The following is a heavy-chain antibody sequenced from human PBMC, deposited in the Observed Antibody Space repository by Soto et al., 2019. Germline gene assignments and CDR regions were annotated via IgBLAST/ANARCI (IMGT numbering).Heavy chain of an antibody. J-gene: IGHJ6*02. CDR3: ARDGGNGYYGSGSFSDYYYVMDV. CDR1: GGSISSYY. V-gene: IGHV4-59*01. D-gene: IGHD3-10*01. Sequence: SETLSLTCTVSGGSISSYYWSWIRQPPGKGLEWIGYLYYSGRTNYNPSLKSRVTISVDTSKNQFSLKLSSVTAADTAVYYCARDGGNGYYGSGSFSDYYYVMDVWGQGTTVTVSS. CDR2: LYYSGRT.